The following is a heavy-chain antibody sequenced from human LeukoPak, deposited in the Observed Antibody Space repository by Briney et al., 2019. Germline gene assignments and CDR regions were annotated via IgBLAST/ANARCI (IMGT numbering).Heavy chain of an antibody. CDR1: GFTFSSYR. J-gene: IGHJ4*02. V-gene: IGHV3-21*01. CDR2: ISSSNTYI. Sequence: GGSLRLSCAASGFTFSSYRMNWVRQAPGKGLEWVSSISSSNTYIYYADSVKGRFTIPRDNAKNSLSLQMNSLRAEDTAVYYCARGAEYSGAWCQDYWGQGTLVTVSS. CDR3: ARGAEYSGAWCQDY. D-gene: IGHD6-19*01.